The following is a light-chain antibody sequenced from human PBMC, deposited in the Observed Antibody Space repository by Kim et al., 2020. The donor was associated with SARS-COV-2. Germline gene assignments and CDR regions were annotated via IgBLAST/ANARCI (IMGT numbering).Light chain of an antibody. V-gene: IGLV6-57*03. J-gene: IGLJ2*01. CDR2: EDN. CDR3: QYYDSSNHVV. CDR1: SGSIASNY. Sequence: KTATTTCTRRSGSIASNYLQWYQQRPGSAPPTVIYEDNQRPSGVPARFSGSIDSYSTSASLTISGLKTEDEADYYCQYYDSSNHVVFGGGTQLTVL.